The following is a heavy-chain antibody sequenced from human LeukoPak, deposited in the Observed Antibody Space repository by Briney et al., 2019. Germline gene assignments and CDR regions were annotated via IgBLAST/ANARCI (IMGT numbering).Heavy chain of an antibody. Sequence: SGGSLRLSCAASGFTFSSYGMHWVRQAPGKGLEWVAVISYDGSNKYYADSVKGRFTISRDNSKNTLYLQMNSLRAEDTAVYYCAKDMGYSYGLDYWGQGTLVTVSS. V-gene: IGHV3-30*18. J-gene: IGHJ4*02. CDR3: AKDMGYSYGLDY. CDR1: GFTFSSYG. CDR2: ISYDGSNK. D-gene: IGHD5-18*01.